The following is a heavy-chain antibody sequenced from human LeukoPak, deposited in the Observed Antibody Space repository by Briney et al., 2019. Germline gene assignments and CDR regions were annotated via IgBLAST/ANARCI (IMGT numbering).Heavy chain of an antibody. Sequence: GASVKVSCKASGGTFSSYAISWVRQAPGQRLEWMGGIIPIFGTANYAQKFQGRVTITADKSTSTAYMELSSLRSEDTAVYYCARDQYYYDSSGYSPFDYWGQGTLVTVSS. CDR3: ARDQYYYDSSGYSPFDY. D-gene: IGHD3-22*01. CDR1: GGTFSSYA. J-gene: IGHJ4*02. V-gene: IGHV1-69*06. CDR2: IIPIFGTA.